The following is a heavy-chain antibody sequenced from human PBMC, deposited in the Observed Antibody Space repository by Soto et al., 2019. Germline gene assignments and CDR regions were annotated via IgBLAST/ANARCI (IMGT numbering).Heavy chain of an antibody. J-gene: IGHJ4*02. Sequence: EGQLLESGGGLVQPGGSLRLSCASSGFTFSNDGVSWVRPAPGKGLEWVSASRDSGGATFYADSVKGRFTTSRDSSRTTVLLHMNRLRSEDTAVYYCARLPWADERFWGQASLVTVSP. V-gene: IGHV3-23*01. CDR2: SRDSGGAT. CDR1: GFTFSNDG. D-gene: IGHD7-27*01. CDR3: ARLPWADERF.